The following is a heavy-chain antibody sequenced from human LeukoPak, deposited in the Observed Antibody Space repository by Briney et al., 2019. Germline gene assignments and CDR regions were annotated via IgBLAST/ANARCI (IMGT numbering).Heavy chain of an antibody. V-gene: IGHV4-39*07. J-gene: IGHJ5*02. Sequence: SETLSLTCSVSGDSISSSGYYWGWIRQPPGKGLEWIGSVSYRGGTYYNPSLKSRVTISVDTSKNQFSLKLSSVTAADTAVYYCATCKRIRFDPWGQGTLVTVSS. D-gene: IGHD2/OR15-2a*01. CDR3: ATCKRIRFDP. CDR2: VSYRGGT. CDR1: GDSISSSGYY.